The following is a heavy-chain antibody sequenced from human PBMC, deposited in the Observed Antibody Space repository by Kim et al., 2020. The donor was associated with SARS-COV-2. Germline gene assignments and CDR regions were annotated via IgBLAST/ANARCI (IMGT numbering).Heavy chain of an antibody. CDR3: ARASGYTFSDALDI. CDR1: GYTFTSHY. Sequence: ASVKVSCKASGYTFTSHYIHWVRQAPGQGLDWMGLVSPTGGTTYYAQKFQGRVTLTRDTSTTTVYMDVSRLRSDDTAVYYCARASGYTFSDALDIWGQGT. D-gene: IGHD6-13*01. CDR2: VSPTGGTT. J-gene: IGHJ3*02. V-gene: IGHV1-46*01.